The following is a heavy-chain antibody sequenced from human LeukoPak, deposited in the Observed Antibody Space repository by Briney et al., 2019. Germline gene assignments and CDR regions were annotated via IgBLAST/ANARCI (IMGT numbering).Heavy chain of an antibody. CDR2: IDPSDSYT. CDR3: TRRRSGWPLDF. V-gene: IGHV5-10-1*01. D-gene: IGHD6-19*01. CDR1: GYSFTTYW. Sequence: GESLRISCKGSGYSFTTYWITWVRQMPGKGLEWMGRIDPSDSYTNYSPSFQGHFTISADKTISTAYLQWSSLKAPDTAMYYCTRRRSGWPLDFWGQGTLVTVSS. J-gene: IGHJ4*02.